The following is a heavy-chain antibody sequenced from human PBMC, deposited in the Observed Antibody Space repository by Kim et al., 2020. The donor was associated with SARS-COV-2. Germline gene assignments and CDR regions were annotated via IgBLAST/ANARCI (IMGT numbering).Heavy chain of an antibody. CDR2: INHSGST. V-gene: IGHV4-34*01. CDR1: GGSFSGYY. Sequence: SETLSLTCAVYGGSFSGYYWSWIRQPPGRGLEWIGEINHSGSTNYNPSLKSRVTISVDTSKNQFSLKLSSVTAADTAVYYCARDYGDYEGGTFDYWGQGTLVTVSS. J-gene: IGHJ4*02. CDR3: ARDYGDYEGGTFDY. D-gene: IGHD4-17*01.